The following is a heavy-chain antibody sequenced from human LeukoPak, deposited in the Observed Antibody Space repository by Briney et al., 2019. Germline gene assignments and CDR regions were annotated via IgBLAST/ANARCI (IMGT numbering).Heavy chain of an antibody. D-gene: IGHD5-18*01. V-gene: IGHV4-59*01. Sequence: SETLSLTCTVSGGSISSYYWSWIRQPPGKGLEWIGYIYYSGSTNYNPPLKSRVTISVDTSKNQFSLKLSSVTAADTAVYYCARDRLGVLDVGGYSYGWFDPWGQGTLVTVSS. CDR1: GGSISSYY. CDR3: ARDRLGVLDVGGYSYGWFDP. CDR2: IYYSGST. J-gene: IGHJ5*02.